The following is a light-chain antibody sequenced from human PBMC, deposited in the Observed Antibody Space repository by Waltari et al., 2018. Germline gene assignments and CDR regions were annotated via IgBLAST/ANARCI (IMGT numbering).Light chain of an antibody. CDR2: LNGDGSH. CDR1: SGHSNYA. CDR3: QTWISGIHAL. J-gene: IGLJ7*01. Sequence: QPVLTQSPSASASLGASVTLTCSLSSGHSNYAIARHQQRQGKAPQCLIRLNGDGSHNKGDGIPDRFSGSSSGAERYLSISNLQSEDEADYYCQTWISGIHALFGGGTRLTVL. V-gene: IGLV4-69*02.